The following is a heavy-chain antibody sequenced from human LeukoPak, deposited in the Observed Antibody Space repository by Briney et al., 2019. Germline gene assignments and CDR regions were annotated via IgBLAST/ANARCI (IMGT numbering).Heavy chain of an antibody. D-gene: IGHD3-22*01. V-gene: IGHV3-73*01. CDR3: SRPLYYYDSSGYSEKDY. CDR2: IRDKANNYAT. J-gene: IGHJ4*02. CDR1: GFTFSGSS. Sequence: GGSLKLSCAASGFTFSGSSIHWVRQASGKGLEWVGCIRDKANNYATAYVASVKGRFTISRDDSKNTAYLQMNSLKTEDTAVYYCSRPLYYYDSSGYSEKDYWGQGTLVTVSS.